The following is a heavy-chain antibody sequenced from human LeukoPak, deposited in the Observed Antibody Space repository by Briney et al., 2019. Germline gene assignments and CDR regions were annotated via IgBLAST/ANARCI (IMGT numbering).Heavy chain of an antibody. V-gene: IGHV4-59*08. CDR3: ARVTVSGWYIDY. D-gene: IGHD6-19*01. CDR2: IYYSGST. Sequence: PSETLSLTCTVSGGSISSYYWSWIRQPPGKGLEWIGYIYYSGSTNYNPSLKSRVTISVDTSKNQFSLKLSSVTAADTAVYYCARVTVSGWYIDYWGQGTLVTVSS. CDR1: GGSISSYY. J-gene: IGHJ4*02.